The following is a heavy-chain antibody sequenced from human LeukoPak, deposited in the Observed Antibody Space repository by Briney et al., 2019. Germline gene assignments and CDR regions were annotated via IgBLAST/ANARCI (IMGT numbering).Heavy chain of an antibody. Sequence: ASVTVSCKASGYTFTSYRITWGRQAPGQGLGRKGWISAYSGNTIYTQKFQGRLTMTTDTATTTAYMELRRLRSDDTAVYYCARLELEQRSWFDPWGQGTLVTVSS. CDR2: ISAYSGNT. CDR1: GYTFTSYR. D-gene: IGHD1/OR15-1a*01. CDR3: ARLELEQRSWFDP. V-gene: IGHV1-18*01. J-gene: IGHJ5*02.